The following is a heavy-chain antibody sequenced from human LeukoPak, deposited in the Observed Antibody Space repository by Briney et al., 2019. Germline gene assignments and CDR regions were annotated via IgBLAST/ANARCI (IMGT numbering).Heavy chain of an antibody. CDR3: ARGWDYYFYMDV. V-gene: IGHV4-59*01. CDR2: IYYSGST. J-gene: IGHJ6*03. CDR1: GGSISSYY. D-gene: IGHD1-26*01. Sequence: PSETLSLTCIVSGGSISSYYWSWIRQPPGKGLEWIGYIYYSGSTNYNPSLKSRVTISVDTSKNQFSLKLSSVTAADTAVYYCARGWDYYFYMDVWGKGTTVTVSS.